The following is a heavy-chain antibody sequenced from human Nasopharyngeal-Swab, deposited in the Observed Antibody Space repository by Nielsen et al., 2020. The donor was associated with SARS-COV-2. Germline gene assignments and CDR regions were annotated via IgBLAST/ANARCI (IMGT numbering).Heavy chain of an antibody. V-gene: IGHV4-59*08. D-gene: IGHD3-3*01. Sequence: GSLRLSCTVSGGSISSYYWSWIRQPPGKGLEWIGYIYYSGSTNYNPSLKSRVTISVDTSKNQFSLKLSSVTAADTAVYYCARLSSTHEITIFGVVIYPDAFDIWGQGTMVTVSS. J-gene: IGHJ3*02. CDR2: IYYSGST. CDR1: GGSISSYY. CDR3: ARLSSTHEITIFGVVIYPDAFDI.